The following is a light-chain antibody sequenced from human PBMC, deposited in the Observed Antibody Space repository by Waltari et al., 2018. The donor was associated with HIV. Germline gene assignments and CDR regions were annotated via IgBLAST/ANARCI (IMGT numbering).Light chain of an antibody. CDR2: AAS. Sequence: DIQMTQSPSSLSASVGDRVTITCRASQGISNYLAWYQQKPEKIPKLLIYAASTLQLGVPSRFSGSGSGTDFTLTISSLQPEDVATYYCQKSNSAPWTFGQGTKVEIK. V-gene: IGKV1-27*01. CDR1: QGISNY. J-gene: IGKJ1*01. CDR3: QKSNSAPWT.